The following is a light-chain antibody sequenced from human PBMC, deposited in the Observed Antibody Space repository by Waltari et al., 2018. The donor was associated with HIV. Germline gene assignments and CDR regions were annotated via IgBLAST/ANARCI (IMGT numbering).Light chain of an antibody. Sequence: EIVMTQSPATLSVSPGERATLSCRASQSVSSNLAWYQHNPGQAPRLLIYGASTRATNIPARFSGSGSGTEFTLTISSLQSEDFAVYYCQQYNNWLTFGGGTKVEIK. CDR3: QQYNNWLT. J-gene: IGKJ4*01. V-gene: IGKV3-15*01. CDR2: GAS. CDR1: QSVSSN.